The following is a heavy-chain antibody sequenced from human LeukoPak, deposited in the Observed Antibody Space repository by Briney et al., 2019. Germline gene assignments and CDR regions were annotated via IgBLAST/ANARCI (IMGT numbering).Heavy chain of an antibody. CDR1: GFTFSSYA. D-gene: IGHD2-2*01. J-gene: IGHJ4*02. CDR2: ISGSGGST. Sequence: GGSLRLSCAASGFTFSSYAMSWVRQAPGKGLERVSAISGSGGSTYYADSVKGRFTISRDNSKNTLYLQMNSLRAEDTAVYYCAKDLAPYVVVPAATDYWGQGTLVTVPS. V-gene: IGHV3-23*01. CDR3: AKDLAPYVVVPAATDY.